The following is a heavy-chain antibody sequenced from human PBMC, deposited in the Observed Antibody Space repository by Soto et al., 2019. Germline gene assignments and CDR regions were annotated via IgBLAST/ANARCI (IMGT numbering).Heavy chain of an antibody. D-gene: IGHD1-26*01. Sequence: EVQLVESGGGLVQPGGSLRLSCAASGFTFSSYSMNWVRQAPGKGLEWVSYISSSSSTIYYADSVKGRFTISRDNAKNSLYLQLNSLRAEDTAGYYCAREGGSLNWFDPLGQGTLVTVYS. CDR2: ISSSSSTI. J-gene: IGHJ5*02. V-gene: IGHV3-48*01. CDR3: AREGGSLNWFDP. CDR1: GFTFSSYS.